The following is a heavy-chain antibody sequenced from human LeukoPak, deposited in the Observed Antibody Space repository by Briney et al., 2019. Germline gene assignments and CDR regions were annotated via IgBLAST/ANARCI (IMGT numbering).Heavy chain of an antibody. V-gene: IGHV3-15*01. Sequence: KPGGSLRLSCAASGFTFSNAWMSWVRQAPGKGLELVGRIKSKTDGGTTDYAAPVKGRFTISRDDSKNTLYLKMNSLKTEDTAVYYCTTLRRLRLWLVPSVVLNDYWGQGTLVTVSS. CDR1: GFTFSNAW. CDR3: TTLRRLRLWLVPSVVLNDY. D-gene: IGHD6-19*01. CDR2: IKSKTDGGTT. J-gene: IGHJ4*02.